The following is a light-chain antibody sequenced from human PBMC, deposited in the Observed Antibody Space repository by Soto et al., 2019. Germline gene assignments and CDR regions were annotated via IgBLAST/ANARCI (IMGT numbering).Light chain of an antibody. CDR3: QQSYSTPIT. CDR2: GAS. J-gene: IGKJ5*01. V-gene: IGKV3-20*01. Sequence: EMVCTHFPGTLSLSPFERATLSCRAIQSVSGTHLAWYQQKPGQAPRLLIHGASSRATGIPDRFSGSGSGTDFTLTISSLQPEDFATYYCQQSYSTPITFGQGTRLEIK. CDR1: QSVSGTH.